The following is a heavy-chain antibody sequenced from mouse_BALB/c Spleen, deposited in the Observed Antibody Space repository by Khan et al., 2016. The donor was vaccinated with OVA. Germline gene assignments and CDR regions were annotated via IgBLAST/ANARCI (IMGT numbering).Heavy chain of an antibody. J-gene: IGHJ2*01. CDR1: GYSITSDYA. V-gene: IGHV3-2*02. CDR2: ISYSGNT. CDR3: ARVYGGDFDY. Sequence: EVQLQESGPGLVKPSQSLSLTCTGTGYSITSDYAWNWIRQFPGNKLEWMGYISYSGNTKYNPSLKSRISVTRDTSKNQFFLQLNSVTTEDTARYYCARVYGGDFDYWGQGTTLTVSS. D-gene: IGHD2-10*02.